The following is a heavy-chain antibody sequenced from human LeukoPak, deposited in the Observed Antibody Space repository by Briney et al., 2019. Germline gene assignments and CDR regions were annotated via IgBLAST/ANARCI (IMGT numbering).Heavy chain of an antibody. CDR1: GFTFSGSA. CDR3: QVGDYYYGMDV. V-gene: IGHV3-73*01. CDR2: IRSKANSYAT. Sequence: PGGSLRLSCAASGFTFSGSAMHWVRQASGKGLEWVGRIRSKANSYATAYAASVKGRFTISRDDSKNTAYLQMNSLKTEDTAVYYCQVGDYYYGMDVWGQGTTVTVSS. J-gene: IGHJ6*02. D-gene: IGHD3-16*01.